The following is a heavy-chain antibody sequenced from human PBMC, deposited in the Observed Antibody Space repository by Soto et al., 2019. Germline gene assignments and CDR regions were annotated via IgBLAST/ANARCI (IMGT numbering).Heavy chain of an antibody. CDR2: ISSTTNYI. CDR3: ARESEDLTSNFDY. Sequence: GGSLRLSCAASGFTFTRYSMNWVRQAPGKGLEWVSSISSTTNYIYYGDSMKGRFTISRDNAKNSLYLEMNSLRAEDTAVYYCARESEDLTSNFDYWGQGTMVTVYS. V-gene: IGHV3-21*06. J-gene: IGHJ4*02. CDR1: GFTFTRYS.